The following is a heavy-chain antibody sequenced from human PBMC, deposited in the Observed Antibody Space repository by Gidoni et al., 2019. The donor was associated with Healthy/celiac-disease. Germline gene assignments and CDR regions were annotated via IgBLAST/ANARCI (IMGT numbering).Heavy chain of an antibody. CDR2: IDPSDSYT. CDR3: ARQVDSSGYYWWFDP. V-gene: IGHV5-10-1*03. D-gene: IGHD3-22*01. CDR1: GYRFTSYW. Sequence: EVQLVQCGAEVTEPGASRRSPGKGSGYRFTSYWISWVRQMPGNGLAWMGRIDPSDSYTNYSPSFQGHVTISADKSISTAYLQWSSLKAAYTAMYYCARQVDSSGYYWWFDPWGQGTLVTVSS. J-gene: IGHJ5*02.